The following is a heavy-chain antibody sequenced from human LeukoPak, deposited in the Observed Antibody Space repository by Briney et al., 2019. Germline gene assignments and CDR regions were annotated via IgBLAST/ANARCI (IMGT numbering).Heavy chain of an antibody. CDR3: AGDPGCSSTSCYGNWFDP. CDR1: GFTFSSYA. CDR2: ISYDGSNK. Sequence: GGSLRLSCAASGFTFSSYAIHWVRQAPGKGLEWVAVISYDGSNKYYADSVKGRFTISRDNSKNTLYLQMNSLRAEDTAVYYCAGDPGCSSTSCYGNWFDPWGQGTLVTVSS. J-gene: IGHJ5*02. V-gene: IGHV3-30*04. D-gene: IGHD2-2*01.